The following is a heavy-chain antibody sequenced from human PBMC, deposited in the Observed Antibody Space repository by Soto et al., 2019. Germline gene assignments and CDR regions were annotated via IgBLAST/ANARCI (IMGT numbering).Heavy chain of an antibody. J-gene: IGHJ4*02. V-gene: IGHV3-23*01. Sequence: HPGGSLRLSCAASGFTFSSYAMSWVRQAPGKGLEWVSAISGSGGSTYYADSVKGRFTISRDNSKNTLYLQMNSLRAEDTAVYYCAKGKGDIVVVPAASFDYWGQGTLVTVSS. CDR3: AKGKGDIVVVPAASFDY. D-gene: IGHD2-2*01. CDR1: GFTFSSYA. CDR2: ISGSGGST.